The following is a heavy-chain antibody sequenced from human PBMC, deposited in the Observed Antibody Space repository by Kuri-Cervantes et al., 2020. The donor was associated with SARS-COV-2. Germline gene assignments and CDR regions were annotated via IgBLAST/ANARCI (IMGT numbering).Heavy chain of an antibody. CDR3: ARRVPDDYGDYRFDP. D-gene: IGHD4-17*01. V-gene: IGHV4-39*01. CDR2: ISYSGST. CDR1: GGSISSSSYY. Sequence: ETLSLTCSVSGGSISSSSYYWGWIRQPPGKGLEWVGSISYSGSTYYNPSLKSRITISVDTSKNQFSLKLSSVTAADTAVYYCARRVPDDYGDYRFDPWGQGTLVTVSS. J-gene: IGHJ5*02.